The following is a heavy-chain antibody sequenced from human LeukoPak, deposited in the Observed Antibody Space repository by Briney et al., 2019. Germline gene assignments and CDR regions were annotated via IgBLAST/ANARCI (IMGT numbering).Heavy chain of an antibody. V-gene: IGHV4-59*08. CDR1: GGSISSYY. CDR3: ARLWYYDFWSGLGLSYYFDY. J-gene: IGHJ4*02. Sequence: PSETLSLTCTVSGGSISSYYWSWIRQPPGKGLEWIGYIYYSGSTNYNPSLKSRVTISVDTSKNQFSLKLSSVTAADTAVYYCARLWYYDFWSGLGLSYYFDYWGQGTLVTVSS. D-gene: IGHD3-3*01. CDR2: IYYSGST.